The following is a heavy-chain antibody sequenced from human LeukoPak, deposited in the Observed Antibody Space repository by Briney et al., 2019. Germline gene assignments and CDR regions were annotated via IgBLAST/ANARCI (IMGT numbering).Heavy chain of an antibody. Sequence: SETLSLTCTVSGGSISSGGYYWSWIRQHPGKGLEWIGYIYYSGSTYYNPSLKSRVTISVDTSKNQFSLKLSSVTAADTAVYYCARAHYDILTGYSPFDYWGQGTLVTVSS. V-gene: IGHV4-31*03. D-gene: IGHD3-9*01. CDR3: ARAHYDILTGYSPFDY. CDR2: IYYSGST. CDR1: GGSISSGGYY. J-gene: IGHJ4*02.